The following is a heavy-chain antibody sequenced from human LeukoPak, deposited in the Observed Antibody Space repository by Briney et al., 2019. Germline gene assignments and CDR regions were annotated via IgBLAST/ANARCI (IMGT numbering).Heavy chain of an antibody. CDR2: ISSSGGST. CDR3: AKDLMVATNHDAFDI. V-gene: IGHV3-23*01. CDR1: GFAFSGYG. J-gene: IGHJ3*02. D-gene: IGHD5-24*01. Sequence: GGSLRLSCTASGFAFSGYGMSWVRQAPGKGLEWVSSISSSGGSTYYADSVKGRFTISRDNSKNTLYLQMNSLSPEDTAVYYCAKDLMVATNHDAFDIWGQGTMVTVSS.